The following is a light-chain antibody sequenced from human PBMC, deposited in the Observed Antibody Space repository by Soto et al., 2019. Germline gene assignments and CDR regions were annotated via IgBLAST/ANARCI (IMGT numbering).Light chain of an antibody. J-gene: IGLJ2*01. Sequence: QSALTQVASVSGSPGQSITISCTGASSDFGDHKSVSWYQHHPGKAPKLMIYEGSKRPSGVSNRFSGSKSGNTASLTISGLQAEDEADYYCCSYAGTTTPVILGGGTKLTVL. V-gene: IGLV2-23*01. CDR1: SSDFGDHKS. CDR3: CSYAGTTTPVI. CDR2: EGS.